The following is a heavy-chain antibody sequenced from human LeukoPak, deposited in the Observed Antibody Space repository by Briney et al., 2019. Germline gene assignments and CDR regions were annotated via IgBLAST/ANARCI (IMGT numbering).Heavy chain of an antibody. D-gene: IGHD6-19*01. CDR2: ICGSGGCT. J-gene: IGHJ4*02. CDR3: AKTTVGYSSGRYPGWPADS. Sequence: GGSLRLSCEASGFIFNTYAIYWVRQAPGKGLEWVSGICGSGGCTYYADSVRGRFTISRDNSKNTVYLQMNSLTADDTAVYYCAKTTVGYSSGRYPGWPADSWGQGALVTVSS. V-gene: IGHV3-23*01. CDR1: GFIFNTYA.